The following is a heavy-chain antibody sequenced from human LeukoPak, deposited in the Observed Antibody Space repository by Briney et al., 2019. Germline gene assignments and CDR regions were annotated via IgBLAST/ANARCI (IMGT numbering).Heavy chain of an antibody. D-gene: IGHD3-22*01. CDR1: GFTFSSYA. J-gene: IGHJ4*02. V-gene: IGHV3-30-3*01. Sequence: PGRSLRLSCAASGFTFSSYAMHWVRQAPGKGLEWVAVISYDGSNKYYADSVKGRFTISRDNSKNTLYLQMNSLRAEDTAVYYCAKDQGYYYDSSGYFDCWGQGTLVTVSS. CDR2: ISYDGSNK. CDR3: AKDQGYYYDSSGYFDC.